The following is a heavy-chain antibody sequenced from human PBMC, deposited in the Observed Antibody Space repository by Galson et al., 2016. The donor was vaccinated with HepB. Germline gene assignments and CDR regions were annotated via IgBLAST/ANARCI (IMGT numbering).Heavy chain of an antibody. Sequence: GFSLRTYGMHWVRQAPGKGLEWVAVISNDGSNKYYVDSVKGRFTISRDKSKNTLYLQMNSLRAEDTAVYYCAKDLVAGAVDDGMDVWGQGTTVTVSS. D-gene: IGHD6-19*01. CDR3: AKDLVAGAVDDGMDV. CDR2: ISNDGSNK. J-gene: IGHJ6*02. V-gene: IGHV3-30*18. CDR1: GFSLRTYG.